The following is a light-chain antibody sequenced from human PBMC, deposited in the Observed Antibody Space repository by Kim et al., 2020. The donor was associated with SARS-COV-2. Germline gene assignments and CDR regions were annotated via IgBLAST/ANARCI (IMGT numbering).Light chain of an antibody. CDR1: QDINRY. V-gene: IGKV1-39*01. CDR2: TAS. J-gene: IGKJ1*01. Sequence: DIQMTQSPSSLSASVGDRVTIACRASQDINRYLNWYQQKPGKAPKLLIYTASSLQSGVPSRFTGSGSETDFTLTISSLQPEDFATYYCQQSYSAPRTFGQGTRWISN. CDR3: QQSYSAPRT.